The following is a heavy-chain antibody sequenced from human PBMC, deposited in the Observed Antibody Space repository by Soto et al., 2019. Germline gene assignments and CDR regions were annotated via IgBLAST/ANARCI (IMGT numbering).Heavy chain of an antibody. CDR1: GFTLSTYD. CDR3: AKDHSYGHTP. V-gene: IGHV3-23*01. J-gene: IGHJ5*02. D-gene: IGHD5-18*01. CDR2: ISGSDRGGST. Sequence: EVQLLESGGGSVQPGGSLRLSCAASGFTLSTYDMSWVRQAPGKGLEWVSGISGSDRGGSTYYADSVKGRFTISRDNSKITLYLKRNSLRAEDTAVYYGAKDHSYGHTPWGQGTLVTVSS.